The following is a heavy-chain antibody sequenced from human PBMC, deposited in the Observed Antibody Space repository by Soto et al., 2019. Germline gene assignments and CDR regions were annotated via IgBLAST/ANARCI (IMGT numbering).Heavy chain of an antibody. CDR3: ARLEGDCSSTSCYGVNWFDP. J-gene: IGHJ5*02. D-gene: IGHD2-2*01. Sequence: QVQLQESGPGLVKPSQTLSLTCTVSGGSISSGGYYWSWIRQHPGKGLEWIGYIYYSGSTYYNPSPKSRVTISVDTSKNQFSLKLSSVTAADTAVYYCARLEGDCSSTSCYGVNWFDPWGQGTLVTVSS. V-gene: IGHV4-31*03. CDR1: GGSISSGGYY. CDR2: IYYSGST.